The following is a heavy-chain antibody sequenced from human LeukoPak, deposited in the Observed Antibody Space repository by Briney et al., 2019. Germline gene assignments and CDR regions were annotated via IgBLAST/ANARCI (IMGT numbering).Heavy chain of an antibody. Sequence: GGSLRLSCAATGFSFSSYAMSWFRQTPGKGLHWVSSVNGRGASTFYADSVKGRFTISRDNFSNMLFLQMNSLGAEDTFIFQAEDGIRYEDYAYDLWGQGTMVTVSS. CDR1: GFSFSSYA. V-gene: IGHV3-23*01. CDR3: EDGIRYEDYAYDL. CDR2: VNGRGAST. J-gene: IGHJ3*01. D-gene: IGHD3-9*01.